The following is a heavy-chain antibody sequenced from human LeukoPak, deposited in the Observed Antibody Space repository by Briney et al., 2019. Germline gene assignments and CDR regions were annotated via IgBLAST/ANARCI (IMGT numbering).Heavy chain of an antibody. CDR1: GFTFSSFE. CDR3: ARDRDYFYMDV. Sequence: GGSLRLSCAASGFTFSSFEMNWVRQAPGKGLEWVSYISSSGSTIYYADSVKGRFTISRDNAKNTLYLQMNSLRAEDTAVYYCARDRDYFYMDVWGKGTTVTVSS. V-gene: IGHV3-48*03. J-gene: IGHJ6*03. CDR2: ISSSGSTI.